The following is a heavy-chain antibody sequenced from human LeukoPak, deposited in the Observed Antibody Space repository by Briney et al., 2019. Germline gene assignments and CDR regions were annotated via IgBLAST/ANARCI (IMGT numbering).Heavy chain of an antibody. Sequence: GGSLRLSCAASGFTFSSYWMSWVRQAPGKGLEWVANINKDRGEKYYVDSVKGRFTISRDNAKNSLYLQMNSLRADDTAVYYCVKDSPPRYSGSPPAYWGQGTLVTVSS. V-gene: IGHV3-7*03. CDR1: GFTFSSYW. J-gene: IGHJ4*02. CDR3: VKDSPPRYSGSPPAY. D-gene: IGHD1-26*01. CDR2: INKDRGEK.